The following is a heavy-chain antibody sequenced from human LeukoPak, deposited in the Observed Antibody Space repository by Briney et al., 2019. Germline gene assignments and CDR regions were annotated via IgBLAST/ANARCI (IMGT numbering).Heavy chain of an antibody. CDR2: IYYNGRT. J-gene: IGHJ6*02. CDR1: GGSISSSSYY. Sequence: KPSETLSLSCTVSGGSISSSSYYWGWIRQPPGKGLEWIGYIYYNGRTNYNPSLKSRVTISVDTSKKQFSLKLTSVTAADTAVYYCARDRLAAAGNYYYYGLDVWGQGTTVTVSS. V-gene: IGHV4-61*01. CDR3: ARDRLAAAGNYYYYGLDV. D-gene: IGHD6-13*01.